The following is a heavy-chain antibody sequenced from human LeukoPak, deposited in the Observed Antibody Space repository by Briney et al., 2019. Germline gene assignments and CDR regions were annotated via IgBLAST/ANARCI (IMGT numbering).Heavy chain of an antibody. CDR2: IYYSGST. J-gene: IGHJ5*02. D-gene: IGHD5-18*01. V-gene: IGHV4-59*01. Sequence: SETLSLTCAVSGGSISSYYWSWIRQPPGKGLEWIGYIYYSGSTNYNPSLKSRVTISVDTSKNQFSLKLSSVTAADTAVYYCAGSSYSYGGGIWFDPWGQGTLVTVPS. CDR1: GGSISSYY. CDR3: AGSSYSYGGGIWFDP.